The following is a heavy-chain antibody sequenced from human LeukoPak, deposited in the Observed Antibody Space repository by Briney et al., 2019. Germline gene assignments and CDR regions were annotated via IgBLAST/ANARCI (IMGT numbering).Heavy chain of an antibody. V-gene: IGHV3-23*01. Sequence: GGSLRLSCAASGFTFSNAWMSWVRQAPGKGLEWVSAISGSGGSTYYADSVKGRFTISRDNSKNTLYLQMNSLRAEDTAVYYCAKDPHGSGPNWFDPWGQGTLVTVSS. J-gene: IGHJ5*02. D-gene: IGHD3-10*01. CDR2: ISGSGGST. CDR1: GFTFSNAW. CDR3: AKDPHGSGPNWFDP.